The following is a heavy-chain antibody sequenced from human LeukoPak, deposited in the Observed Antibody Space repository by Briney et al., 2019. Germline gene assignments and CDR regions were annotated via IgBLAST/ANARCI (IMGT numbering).Heavy chain of an antibody. J-gene: IGHJ3*02. D-gene: IGHD3-3*01. CDR1: GGSISSYY. CDR3: AVNDFWSGYDAFDI. V-gene: IGHV4-59*01. Sequence: SETLSLTCTVSGGSISSYYWSWIRQPPGKGLEWIGYIYYSGSTNYNPSPKSRVTISVDTSKNQFSLKLSSVTAADTAVYYCAVNDFWSGYDAFDIWGQGTMVTVSS. CDR2: IYYSGST.